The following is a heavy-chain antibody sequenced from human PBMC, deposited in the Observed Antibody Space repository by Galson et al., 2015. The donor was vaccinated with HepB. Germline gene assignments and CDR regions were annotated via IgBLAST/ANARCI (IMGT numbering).Heavy chain of an antibody. D-gene: IGHD6-19*01. CDR2: IAPTDSYT. J-gene: IGHJ2*01. Sequence: SGAEVKKPGKSLRISCKGSGYSCTSYWINWVRQMPGKGLEWMGTIAPTDSYTKYSPSFQGHVTISVDKSISTAYLQWSSLKASDTAMYYCARHREQWLIQDWYFDLWGRGTLVTVSS. V-gene: IGHV5-10-1*01. CDR1: GYSCTSYW. CDR3: ARHREQWLIQDWYFDL.